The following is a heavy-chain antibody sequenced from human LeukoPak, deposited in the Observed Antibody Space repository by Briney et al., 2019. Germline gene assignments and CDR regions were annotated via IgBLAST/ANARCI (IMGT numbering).Heavy chain of an antibody. V-gene: IGHV3-64*01. CDR1: GFTFSSYA. CDR3: ARGTAYDILTGYPGVLGY. J-gene: IGHJ4*02. CDR2: ISSNGGST. D-gene: IGHD3-9*01. Sequence: GGSLRLSCAASGFTFSSYAMHWVRQAPGKGLEYVSAISSNGGSTYYANSVKGRFTIPRDNSKNTLYLQMGSLRAEDMAVYYCARGTAYDILTGYPGVLGYWGQGTLVTVSS.